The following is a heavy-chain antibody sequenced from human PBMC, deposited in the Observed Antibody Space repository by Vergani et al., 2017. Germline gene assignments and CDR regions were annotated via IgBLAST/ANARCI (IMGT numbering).Heavy chain of an antibody. CDR1: GGTFSSSA. Sequence: QVQLVQSGAEVKKPGSSVKVSCKASGGTFSSSAISWVRQAPGQGLEWMGRIIPIFGTANYAQKFQGRVTITADESTSTAYMELSSLRSEDTAVYYCARGACQGTYYYDRSCYSYWGEGSLVTVSS. D-gene: IGHD3-22*01. V-gene: IGHV1-69*13. J-gene: IGHJ1*01. CDR3: ARGACQGTYYYDRSCYSY. CDR2: IIPIFGTA.